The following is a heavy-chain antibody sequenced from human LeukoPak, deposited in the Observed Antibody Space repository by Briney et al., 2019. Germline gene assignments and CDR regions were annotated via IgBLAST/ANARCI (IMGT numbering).Heavy chain of an antibody. Sequence: GGSLRLSCAASGFTFSSYWMSWVRQAPGKGLEWVANVKQDGSEKYYVDSVKGRFTISRDNAKNSLYLQMNSLRVEDTAVHYCARGYNSALDYWGQGTLVTVSS. CDR2: VKQDGSEK. CDR3: ARGYNSALDY. J-gene: IGHJ4*02. V-gene: IGHV3-7*04. D-gene: IGHD1-14*01. CDR1: GFTFSSYW.